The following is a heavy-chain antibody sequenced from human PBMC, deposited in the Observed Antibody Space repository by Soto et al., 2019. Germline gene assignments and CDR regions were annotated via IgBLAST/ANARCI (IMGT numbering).Heavy chain of an antibody. CDR3: ARTLIWGSYSRVYGMDV. Sequence: ESGGGLVQPGGSLRLSCAASGFTFSSYEMNWVRQAPGKGLEWVSYISSSGSTIYYADSVKGRFTISRDNAKNSLYLQMNSLRAEDTAVYYCARTLIWGSYSRVYGMDVWGQGTTVTVSS. CDR2: ISSSGSTI. V-gene: IGHV3-48*03. CDR1: GFTFSSYE. D-gene: IGHD3-16*01. J-gene: IGHJ6*02.